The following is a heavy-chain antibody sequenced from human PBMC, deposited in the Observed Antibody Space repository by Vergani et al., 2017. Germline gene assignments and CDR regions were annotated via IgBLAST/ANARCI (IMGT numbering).Heavy chain of an antibody. J-gene: IGHJ5*02. V-gene: IGHV4-31*03. CDR1: GGSISSGGYY. Sequence: QVQLQESGPGLVKPSQTLSLTCTVSGGSISSGGYYWSWLHQHPGKGLVWIGYIYYSGSTYYNPSLKSRVTISVDTSKNQFSLKLSSVTAADTAVYYCARDKEGYGDDWFDPWGQGTLVTVSS. CDR2: IYYSGST. D-gene: IGHD4-17*01. CDR3: ARDKEGYGDDWFDP.